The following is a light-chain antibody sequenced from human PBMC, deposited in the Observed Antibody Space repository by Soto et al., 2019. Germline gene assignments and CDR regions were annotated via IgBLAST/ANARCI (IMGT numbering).Light chain of an antibody. CDR2: AAS. J-gene: IGKJ5*01. CDR3: QQSYITPPIT. Sequence: DVQMTQSPSSLSALVGDRVTITCRASQSVSRYLNWYQHKPGKDPKLLINAASNLRSGVPSRFSGSGSGTDFTLTIDGLQPEDFAVYYCQQSYITPPITFGQGTRLEVK. CDR1: QSVSRY. V-gene: IGKV1-39*01.